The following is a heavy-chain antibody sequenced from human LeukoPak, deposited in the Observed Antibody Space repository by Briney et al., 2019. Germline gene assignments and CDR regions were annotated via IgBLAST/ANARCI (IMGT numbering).Heavy chain of an antibody. Sequence: GGSLRLSCVASGFRFSGYVMRWVRQAPGKGLEWISTITMSSSYMYYADPVRGRFTISRDNAKSSLYLQMTSLRAEDAAVYYCAREDYSSGNPTIDHWGQGTLVTVSS. J-gene: IGHJ4*02. CDR3: AREDYSSGNPTIDH. V-gene: IGHV3-21*01. CDR2: ITMSSSYM. CDR1: GFRFSGYV. D-gene: IGHD3-10*01.